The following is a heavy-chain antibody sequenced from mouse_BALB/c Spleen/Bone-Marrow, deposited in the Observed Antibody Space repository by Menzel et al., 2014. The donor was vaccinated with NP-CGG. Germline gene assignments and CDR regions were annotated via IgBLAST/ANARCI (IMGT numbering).Heavy chain of an antibody. D-gene: IGHD1-1*01. V-gene: IGHV1S34*01. CDR1: DYSFTDYY. CDR3: ARSEGIYYYGSSYALDY. CDR2: ISCYNGAT. J-gene: IGHJ4*01. Sequence: LVKTGASVKISCKASDYSFTDYYMHRVKQTRGKSLERIGYISCYNGATSYNQKFKGKATFTVDTSSSTAYMQFSSLTSEDSAVYYCARSEGIYYYGSSYALDYWGQGTSVTVSS.